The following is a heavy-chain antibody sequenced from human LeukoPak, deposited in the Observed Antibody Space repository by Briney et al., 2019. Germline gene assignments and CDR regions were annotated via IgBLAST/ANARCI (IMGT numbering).Heavy chain of an antibody. CDR3: TRDLEMYYYYYMDV. CDR1: GFTFGDYA. CDR2: IRSKAYGGTT. Sequence: GGSLRLSCTASGFTFGDYAMSWVRQAPGKGLEWVGFIRSKAYGGTTEYAASVKGRFTISRADSKSIAYLQMNSLKTEDTAVYYCTRDLEMYYYYYMDVWGKGTTVTVSS. D-gene: IGHD5-24*01. J-gene: IGHJ6*03. V-gene: IGHV3-49*04.